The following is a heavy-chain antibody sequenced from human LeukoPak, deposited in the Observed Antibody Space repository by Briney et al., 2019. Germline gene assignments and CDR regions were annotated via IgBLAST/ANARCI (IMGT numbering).Heavy chain of an antibody. Sequence: ASVKVSCKASGGTFSSYAISWVRQAPGQGLEWMGRIIPILGIANYAQKFQGRVTITADKSTSTAYMELSSLRSEDTAVYYCATDGVLLWFGELLHNWFDPWGQGTLVTVSS. J-gene: IGHJ5*02. D-gene: IGHD3-10*01. CDR1: GGTFSSYA. V-gene: IGHV1-69*04. CDR3: ATDGVLLWFGELLHNWFDP. CDR2: IIPILGIA.